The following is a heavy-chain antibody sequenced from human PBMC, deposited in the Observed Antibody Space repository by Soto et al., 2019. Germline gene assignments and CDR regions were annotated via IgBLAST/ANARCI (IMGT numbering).Heavy chain of an antibody. CDR3: SRVDAVDGIYNYHGLDV. J-gene: IGHJ6*02. CDR1: GCTLSNYA. Sequence: QVQLVQSGAEVTKPGSSVKVSCKASGCTLSNYAISWVRQAPGQGLEWMGGIVPIFGTTNYAQKYQGRVTIIAYDATTTAYLELSRMRSEDTAMYDWSRVDAVDGIYNYHGLDVWGQGTAVRVSS. V-gene: IGHV1-69*12. CDR2: IVPIFGTT. D-gene: IGHD6-19*01.